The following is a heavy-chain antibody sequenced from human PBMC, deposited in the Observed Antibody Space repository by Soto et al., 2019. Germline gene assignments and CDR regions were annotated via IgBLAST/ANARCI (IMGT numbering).Heavy chain of an antibody. Sequence: PSETLSLTCAVYGGSFSGYYWSWIRQPPGKGLEWIGEINHSGSTNYNPSLKSRVTISVDTSKNQFSLKLSSVTAADTAVYYCARARSTQRDSSDYRVLRPYYYGMDVWGQGTTVTVSS. CDR3: ARARSTQRDSSDYRVLRPYYYGMDV. CDR2: INHSGST. J-gene: IGHJ6*02. D-gene: IGHD3-22*01. CDR1: GGSFSGYY. V-gene: IGHV4-34*01.